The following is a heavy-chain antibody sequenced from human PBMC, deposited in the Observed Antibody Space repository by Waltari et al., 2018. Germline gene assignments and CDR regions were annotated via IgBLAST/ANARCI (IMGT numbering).Heavy chain of an antibody. Sequence: QVQLQQWGAGLLKPSETLSLTCAVYGGSFSGYYWSWIRQPPGKGLEWAGEINHSGSTNCNRSLKSRVTISVDTSKNQFSLKVNSVTAADTAVYYCARGYCSGDSCSVYFDYWGQGTLVTVSS. V-gene: IGHV4-34*02. CDR1: GGSFSGYY. CDR2: INHSGST. D-gene: IGHD2-15*01. J-gene: IGHJ4*02. CDR3: ARGYCSGDSCSVYFDY.